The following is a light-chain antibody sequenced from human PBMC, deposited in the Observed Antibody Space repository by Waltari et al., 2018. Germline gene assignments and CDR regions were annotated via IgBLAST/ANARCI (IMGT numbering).Light chain of an antibody. CDR2: KAS. CDR1: QSIGSW. Sequence: DVQMTQCPSTLSASVGDSGTITCRASQSIGSWLAWYQQKPGKAPKLLIYKASSLASGLPSRFSGSGSGTELTLTISSLQPDDLATYYCQQYNSYPYTFGQGTKLEIK. J-gene: IGKJ2*01. V-gene: IGKV1-5*03. CDR3: QQYNSYPYT.